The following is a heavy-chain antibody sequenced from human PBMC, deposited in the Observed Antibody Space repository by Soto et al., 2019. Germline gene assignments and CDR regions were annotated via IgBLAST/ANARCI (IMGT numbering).Heavy chain of an antibody. CDR1: GFTFSSYS. D-gene: IGHD2-15*01. Sequence: GGSLRLSCAASGFTFSSYSMNWVRQAPGKGLEWVSYISSSSTIYYADSVKGRFTISRDNAKNSLYLQMNSLRAEDTAVYYCARDILGYCSGGSCYSLYYFDYWGQGTLVTVSS. V-gene: IGHV3-48*01. J-gene: IGHJ4*02. CDR2: ISSSSTI. CDR3: ARDILGYCSGGSCYSLYYFDY.